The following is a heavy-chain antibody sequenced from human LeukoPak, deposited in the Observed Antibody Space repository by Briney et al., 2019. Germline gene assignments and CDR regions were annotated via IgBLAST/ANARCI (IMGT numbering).Heavy chain of an antibody. V-gene: IGHV3-21*01. D-gene: IGHD5-12*01. CDR3: ARVNDGYDSRRRQYYYYMDV. Sequence: GGSLRLSCAASGFTFSSYSMNWVRQAPGKGLEWVSSISSSSSYIYYADSVKGRFTISRDNAKNSLYLQMNSLRAEDTAVYYCARVNDGYDSRRRQYYYYMDVWGKGTTVTVSS. CDR2: ISSSSSYI. J-gene: IGHJ6*03. CDR1: GFTFSSYS.